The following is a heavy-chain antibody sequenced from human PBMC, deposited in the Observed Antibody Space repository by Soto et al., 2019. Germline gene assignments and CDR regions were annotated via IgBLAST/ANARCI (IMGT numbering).Heavy chain of an antibody. CDR3: ARGSFWSGYRKYNWFDP. Sequence: LVTMSVSWAVDGGSCGGYYWSCISQPPGKGLEWIGEINHSGSTNYNPSLKSRVTISVDTSKNQFSLKLSSVTAADTAVYYCARGSFWSGYRKYNWFDPWGQGTLVTVSS. CDR1: GGSCGGYY. J-gene: IGHJ5*02. D-gene: IGHD3-3*01. V-gene: IGHV4-34*01. CDR2: INHSGST.